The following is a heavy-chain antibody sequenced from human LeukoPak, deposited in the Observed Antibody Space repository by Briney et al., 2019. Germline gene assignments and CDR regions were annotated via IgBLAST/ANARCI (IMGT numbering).Heavy chain of an antibody. CDR1: GFTFSSYS. CDR3: AKRTAASAGDPEGYYFDY. Sequence: GGSLRLSCAASGFTFSSYSMNWVRQAPGKGLEWVSYISESSTTIYYADSVKGRFTVSRDSAKNSLYLQMNSLRAEDTAVYYCAKRTAASAGDPEGYYFDYWGQGTLVTVSS. CDR2: ISESSTTI. J-gene: IGHJ4*02. D-gene: IGHD4-17*01. V-gene: IGHV3-48*01.